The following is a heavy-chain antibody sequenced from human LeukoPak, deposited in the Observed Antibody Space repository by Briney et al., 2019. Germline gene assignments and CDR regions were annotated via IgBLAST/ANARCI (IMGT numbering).Heavy chain of an antibody. J-gene: IGHJ4*02. CDR1: GGSLSRSTYY. CDR2: MYYSGTT. CDR3: ARHEAAGGNEFDY. Sequence: SETLSLTCTVSGGSLSRSTYYWGWIRQPPGKGLEWIGSMYYSGTTYYNPSLKSRVTTSVDTSKNQFSLKVTSVTAADTAIYYCARHEAAGGNEFDYWGQGILVTVSS. V-gene: IGHV4-39*01. D-gene: IGHD6-13*01.